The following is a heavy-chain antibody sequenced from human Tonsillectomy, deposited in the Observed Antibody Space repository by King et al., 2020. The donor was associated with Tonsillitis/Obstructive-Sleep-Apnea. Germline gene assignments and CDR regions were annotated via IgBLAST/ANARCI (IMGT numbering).Heavy chain of an antibody. CDR1: AFAFAYYT. CDR2: IVAPGIHV. J-gene: IGHJ4*02. CDR3: ARDLSIAYFDY. Sequence: LVESGGGLVKPGGSLMLSCEASAFAFAYYTFDWVRQAPGKGLEWGLSIVAPGIHVYYADSVKGRFTIPRDNAKKSLNLEMTSLRADDTAVYYCARDLSIAYFDYWGQGTLVTVSS. V-gene: IGHV3-21*01.